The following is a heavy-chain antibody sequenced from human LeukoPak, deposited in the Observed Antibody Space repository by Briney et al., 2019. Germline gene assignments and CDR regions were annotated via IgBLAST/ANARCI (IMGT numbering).Heavy chain of an antibody. D-gene: IGHD6-25*01. CDR3: ARQFATAAADTRGYFDY. V-gene: IGHV4-39*01. CDR1: GGSISSSSDY. Sequence: SETLSLTCTVSGGSISSSSDYWGWIRHAPGKGLEWIGSFFVSGSTHYNPSLRSRATLFVDTSKNQFSLKLTSMTAADAATCFCARQFATAAADTRGYFDYWGQGTVVAVSS. CDR2: FFVSGST. J-gene: IGHJ4*02.